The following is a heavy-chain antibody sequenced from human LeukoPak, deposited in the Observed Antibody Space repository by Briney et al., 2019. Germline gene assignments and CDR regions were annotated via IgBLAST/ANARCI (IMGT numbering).Heavy chain of an antibody. J-gene: IGHJ6*02. V-gene: IGHV3-7*02. CDR2: IKEDGSEK. D-gene: IGHD6-13*01. Sequence: GGSLRLSCAASGFTFSGYWMRWVRQAPGKGLEWVATIKEDGSEKYYVDSVKGRFTISRDNAKSSLYLQMNSLRAEDTAVYYCSRHTSSWHAMDVWGQGTTVTVSS. CDR1: GFTFSGYW. CDR3: SRHTSSWHAMDV.